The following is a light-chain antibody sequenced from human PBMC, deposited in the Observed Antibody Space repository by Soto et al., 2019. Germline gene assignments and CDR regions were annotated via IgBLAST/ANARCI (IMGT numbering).Light chain of an antibody. J-gene: IGKJ3*01. CDR2: AAS. Sequence: DIQMTQSPSSLSASVGDRVTITCWASQGISNYLAWYQQKPGKVPKLLIYAASTLQSGVPSRFSGSGSGTDLTLTISSLQPEDVATYYCQKYNSALFTFGPGTKVDIK. CDR3: QKYNSALFT. CDR1: QGISNY. V-gene: IGKV1-27*01.